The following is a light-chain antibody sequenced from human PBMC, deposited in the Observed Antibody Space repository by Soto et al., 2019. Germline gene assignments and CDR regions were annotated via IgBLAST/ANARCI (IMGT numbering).Light chain of an antibody. CDR1: QDSTKY. CDR3: QQSYSTPPWT. Sequence: DIQMTQSPSSVSASVGDRVTITCRASQDSTKYLNWYLQKPGKAPKLLIYAASNLQSGVPSRFSGSGSGTDFTLTISSLQPEDFATYFCQQSYSTPPWTFGQGTKVDI. CDR2: AAS. V-gene: IGKV1-39*01. J-gene: IGKJ1*01.